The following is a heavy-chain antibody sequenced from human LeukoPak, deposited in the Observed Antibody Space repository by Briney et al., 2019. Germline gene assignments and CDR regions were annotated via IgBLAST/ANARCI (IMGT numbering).Heavy chain of an antibody. CDR2: IKEDGSEK. Sequence: GGSLRLSCAASGFSFGSYWMNWVRQAPGKGLEWVANIKEDGSEKYYVESVKGRFTISRDSAKNALYLQMNSLRAEDTAVYYCARLGLGGYSYSLDYWGQGTLVTVSS. CDR1: GFSFGSYW. D-gene: IGHD2-21*01. J-gene: IGHJ4*02. CDR3: ARLGLGGYSYSLDY. V-gene: IGHV3-7*01.